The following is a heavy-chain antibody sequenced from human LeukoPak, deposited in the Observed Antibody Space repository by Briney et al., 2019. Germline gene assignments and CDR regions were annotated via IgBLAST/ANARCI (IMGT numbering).Heavy chain of an antibody. CDR1: GGTFNSYA. Sequence: SVKVSCKTSGGTFNSYAISWVRQAPGQGLEWMGGITAIFRTTNYAQKFQGRVTITADESMSTVYVELSSLRSEDTAVYYCARHSGYHSTMYLDYWGQGTLVTVSS. CDR2: ITAIFRTT. J-gene: IGHJ4*02. CDR3: ARHSGYHSTMYLDY. D-gene: IGHD3-22*01. V-gene: IGHV1-69*13.